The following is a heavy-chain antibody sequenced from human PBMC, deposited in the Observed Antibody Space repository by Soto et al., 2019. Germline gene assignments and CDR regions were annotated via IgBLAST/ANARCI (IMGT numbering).Heavy chain of an antibody. CDR2: ISGSGGST. J-gene: IGHJ6*02. CDR1: GFTFSSYA. D-gene: IGHD2-15*01. CDR3: AKDGGSDLLLDYCYYGMDV. Sequence: PGGSLRLSCAASGFTFSSYAMSWVRQAPGKGQEWVSAISGSGGSTYYADSVKGRFTISRDNSKNTLYLQMNSLRAEDTAVYYCAKDGGSDLLLDYCYYGMDVWGQGTTVTVSS. V-gene: IGHV3-23*01.